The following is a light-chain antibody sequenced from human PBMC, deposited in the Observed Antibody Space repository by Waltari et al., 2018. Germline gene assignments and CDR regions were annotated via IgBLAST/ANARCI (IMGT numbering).Light chain of an antibody. J-gene: IGLJ3*02. V-gene: IGLV1-47*01. CDR1: DSNIGSNY. Sequence: QSVLTQPPSVSGTPGQKITISCSGSDSNIGSNYVYWYHQMPGTAPKLLIYRNTKRPSGCPVLFCGSQSRTSASLSINCLRADDEGFYYWVARDDSLRGPRVFGGGTKLTVL. CDR3: VARDDSLRGPRV. CDR2: RNT.